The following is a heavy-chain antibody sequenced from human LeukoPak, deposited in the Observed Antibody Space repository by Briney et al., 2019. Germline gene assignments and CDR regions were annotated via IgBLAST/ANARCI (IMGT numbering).Heavy chain of an antibody. CDR3: TRDLLPAAIKIDAFDI. Sequence: GGSLRLSCAASGFTFSSYAMSWVRQAPGKGLEWVSAISGSGGSTYYADSVKGRFTISRDNAKNTLYLQMNSLRAEDTAVYYCTRDLLPAAIKIDAFDIWGQGTMVTVSS. D-gene: IGHD2-2*02. V-gene: IGHV3-23*01. J-gene: IGHJ3*02. CDR2: ISGSGGST. CDR1: GFTFSSYA.